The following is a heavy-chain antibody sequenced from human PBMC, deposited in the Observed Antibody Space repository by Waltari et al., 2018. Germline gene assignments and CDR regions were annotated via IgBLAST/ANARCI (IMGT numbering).Heavy chain of an antibody. V-gene: IGHV3-43*01. CDR2: ISWDGVLT. Sequence: EVHLVESGGAVVQPGGYLRLSCEASGFIFDDFTMHWVRQPPGKGLGLVFLISWDGVLTYYGDSVKGRFTISRDNSKDSLYLQMNSLRSEDTALYYCVKDIGGSDSWGQGTPVTVSS. CDR1: GFIFDDFT. CDR3: VKDIGGSDS. J-gene: IGHJ4*02.